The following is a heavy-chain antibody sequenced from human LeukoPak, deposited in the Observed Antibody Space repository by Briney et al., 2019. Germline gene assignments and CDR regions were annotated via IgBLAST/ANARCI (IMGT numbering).Heavy chain of an antibody. CDR3: ARVLKPYPPFFDY. V-gene: IGHV1-2*02. Sequence: GASVKVSCKASGYTFTGYYMHWVRQAPGQGLEWMGWINPNSGGTNYAQKFQGRVTMTRDTSISTAYMELSRLRSDDTAVYYCARVLKPYPPFFDYWGQGTLVTVSS. J-gene: IGHJ4*02. CDR1: GYTFTGYY. CDR2: INPNSGGT.